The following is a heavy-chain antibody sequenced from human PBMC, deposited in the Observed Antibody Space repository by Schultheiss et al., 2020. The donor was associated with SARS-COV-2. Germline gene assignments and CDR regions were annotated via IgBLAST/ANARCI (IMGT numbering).Heavy chain of an antibody. D-gene: IGHD2-21*02. J-gene: IGHJ6*02. CDR1: GGSFSGYY. Sequence: SETLSLTCAVYGGSFSGYYWSWIRQPPGKGLEWIGEINHSGSTNYNPSLKSRVTISVDTSKNQFSLKLSSVTAADTAVYYCARDRGQRYCGGDCYENYYYYYGMDVWGQGTTVTVSS. CDR3: ARDRGQRYCGGDCYENYYYYYGMDV. V-gene: IGHV4-34*01. CDR2: INHSGST.